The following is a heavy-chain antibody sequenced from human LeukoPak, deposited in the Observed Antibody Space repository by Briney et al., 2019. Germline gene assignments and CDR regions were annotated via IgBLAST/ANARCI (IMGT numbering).Heavy chain of an antibody. CDR3: AKGLNWKGYYFDY. V-gene: IGHV3-23*01. J-gene: IGHJ4*02. D-gene: IGHD1-20*01. CDR1: GFTFSGYA. Sequence: GGSLRLSCAASGFTFSGYAMSWVRQAPGKGLEWVSAISGSGGSTYYADSVKGRFTISRDNSQNTLYLQMNSLRAEDTAVYYCAKGLNWKGYYFDYWGQGTLVTVSS. CDR2: ISGSGGST.